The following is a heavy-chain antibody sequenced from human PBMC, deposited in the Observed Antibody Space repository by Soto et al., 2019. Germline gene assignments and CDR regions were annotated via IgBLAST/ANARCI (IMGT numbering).Heavy chain of an antibody. CDR1: GFTLSMYS. J-gene: IGHJ6*02. CDR3: ARDHLILPAHDFFYGSDV. CDR2: IPQDGSDG. Sequence: DVQLKESGGGLVQPGQSLRLSCEVSGFTLSMYSMTWVRQAPGKGLEWVAKIPQDGSDGHYLDSVKGRFTISRDNAKNSVYLKMNSLRADDTAVYYCARDHLILPAHDFFYGSDVWGQGAKVTDSS. D-gene: IGHD2-21*02. V-gene: IGHV3-7*03.